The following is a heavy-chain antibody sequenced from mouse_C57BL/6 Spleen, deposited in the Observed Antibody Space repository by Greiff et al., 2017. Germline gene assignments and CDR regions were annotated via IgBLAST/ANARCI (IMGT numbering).Heavy chain of an antibody. CDR3: ARLAMDY. Sequence: DVQLQQSGPELVKPGASVKISCKASGYTFTDYYMNWVKQSHGKSLEWIGDINPNNGGTSYNQKFKGKATLTVDKSSSTAYMELRSLTSEDSAVYYCARLAMDYWGQGTSVTVSS. J-gene: IGHJ4*01. CDR2: INPNNGGT. CDR1: GYTFTDYY. V-gene: IGHV1-26*01.